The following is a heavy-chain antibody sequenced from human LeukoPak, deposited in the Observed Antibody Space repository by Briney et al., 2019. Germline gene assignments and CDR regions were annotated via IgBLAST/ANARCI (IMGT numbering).Heavy chain of an antibody. J-gene: IGHJ4*02. CDR3: ARRGSSGWYTEPFFDY. Sequence: GGSLRLSCAASGFTFSSYWMSWVRQAPGEGLEWVANIKQDGSEKYYVDSVKGRFTISRDNAKNSLYLQMNNLRAEDTAVYYCARRGSSGWYTEPFFDYWGQGTLVTVSS. V-gene: IGHV3-7*01. CDR1: GFTFSSYW. CDR2: IKQDGSEK. D-gene: IGHD6-19*01.